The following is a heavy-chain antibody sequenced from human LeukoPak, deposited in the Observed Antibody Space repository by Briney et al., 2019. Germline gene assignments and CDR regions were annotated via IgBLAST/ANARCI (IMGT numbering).Heavy chain of an antibody. V-gene: IGHV4-39*07. Sequence: SETLSLTCTVSGGSISSSSYYWGWIRQPPGKRLEWIGSIHYSASAYYNPTLKSRVTISVDASKNQFSLNLTSVTAADAAVYYCARDLGYSGFDWAPWGQGTLVTVSS. D-gene: IGHD5-12*01. J-gene: IGHJ5*02. CDR2: IHYSASA. CDR3: ARDLGYSGFDWAP. CDR1: GGSISSSSYY.